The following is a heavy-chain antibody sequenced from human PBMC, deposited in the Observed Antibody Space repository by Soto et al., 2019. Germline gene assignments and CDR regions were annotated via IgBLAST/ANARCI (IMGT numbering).Heavy chain of an antibody. Sequence: ASVKVSCKASGYTFTGYCMHWVRQAPGQGLEWMGWINPNSGGTNYAQKFQGRVTMTRDTSISTAYMELSRLRSDDTAVYYCARDMGRDGYNYGMDVWGQGTTVTVSS. CDR2: INPNSGGT. CDR1: GYTFTGYC. J-gene: IGHJ6*02. D-gene: IGHD3-10*01. CDR3: ARDMGRDGYNYGMDV. V-gene: IGHV1-2*02.